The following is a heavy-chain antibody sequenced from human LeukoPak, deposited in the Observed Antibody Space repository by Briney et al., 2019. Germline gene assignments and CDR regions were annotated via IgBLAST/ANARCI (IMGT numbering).Heavy chain of an antibody. D-gene: IGHD3-10*01. J-gene: IGHJ6*02. CDR2: IWYDGSNK. CDR3: ARPGRVTMVRGVNPSGMDV. V-gene: IGHV3-33*01. Sequence: GRSLRLSCAASGFTFSSYGMHWVRQAPGKGLEWVAVIWYDGSNKYYADSVKGRFTISRDNSKNTLYLQMNSLRAEVTAVYYCARPGRVTMVRGVNPSGMDVWGQGTTVTVSS. CDR1: GFTFSSYG.